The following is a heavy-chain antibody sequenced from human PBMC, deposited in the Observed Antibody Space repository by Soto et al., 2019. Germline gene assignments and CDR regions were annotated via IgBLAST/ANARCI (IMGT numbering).Heavy chain of an antibody. CDR1: GFSLSDHG. CDR3: ARQINWRDGGA. V-gene: IGHV3-48*02. Sequence: LRLSCAASGFSLSDHGVNWVRQAPGKGLGWISSVNRGASSLYYAESVKGRSTMSRDDAKNSVYLQMNSLRDEDTAVYYCARQINWRDGGAWGQGTLVTVSS. J-gene: IGHJ5*02. CDR2: VNRGASSL. D-gene: IGHD3-16*01.